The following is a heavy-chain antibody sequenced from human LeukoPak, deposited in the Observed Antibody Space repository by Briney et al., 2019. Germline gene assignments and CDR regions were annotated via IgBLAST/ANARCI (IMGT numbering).Heavy chain of an antibody. D-gene: IGHD3-3*01. V-gene: IGHV5-51*01. CDR2: IYPSDSDT. Sequence: GESLKISCKGSGYTFTKYWIGWVRQMPGKGLEGMGIIYPSDSDTRYSPSFQGQVSISADKSISTAYLQWSSLKASDNAMYYCARRGDFWSGYQFDYWGQGTLITVSS. CDR3: ARRGDFWSGYQFDY. J-gene: IGHJ4*02. CDR1: GYTFTKYW.